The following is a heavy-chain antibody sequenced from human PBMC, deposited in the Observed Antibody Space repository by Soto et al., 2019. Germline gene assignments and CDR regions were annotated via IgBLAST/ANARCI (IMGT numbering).Heavy chain of an antibody. J-gene: IGHJ6*03. Sequence: GGSLRLSCATSGFILSDCAMNWVRQAPGMGLEWVSYISSSSSVIDYADSVKGRFTVSRDNARNSLYLQMNSLRAEDTAVYYCARDLSWGSNWYYYMDVWGKGTTVTVSS. CDR2: ISSSSSVI. D-gene: IGHD7-27*01. CDR3: ARDLSWGSNWYYYMDV. CDR1: GFILSDCA. V-gene: IGHV3-48*01.